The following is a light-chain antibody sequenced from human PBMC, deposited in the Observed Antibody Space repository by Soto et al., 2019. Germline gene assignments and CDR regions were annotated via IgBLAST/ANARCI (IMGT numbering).Light chain of an antibody. V-gene: IGKV3-20*01. J-gene: IGKJ1*01. CDR1: QTLSSSF. CDR3: QQYGYLGT. CDR2: DTS. Sequence: EIVVTQSPGTLSLSPGERATLSCRTSQTLSSSFLAWYQQTPGQAPRLLIYDTSTRAIDITDRFSGSGSGTDFTLSISRVEPEYFAVYYCQQYGYLGTFGQGTKVEFK.